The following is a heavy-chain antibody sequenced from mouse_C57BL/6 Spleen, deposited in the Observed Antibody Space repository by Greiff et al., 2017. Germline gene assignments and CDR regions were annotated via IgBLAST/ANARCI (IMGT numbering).Heavy chain of an antibody. J-gene: IGHJ2*01. V-gene: IGHV1-54*01. D-gene: IGHD2-3*01. CDR3: AVDGYNFDY. CDR2: INPGSGGT. CDR1: GYAFTNYL. Sequence: VQVVESGAELVRPGTSVRVSCTASGYAFTNYLIEWVKQRPGQGLEWIGVINPGSGGTNYNEKFKGKATLTADKSSSTAYMQLSSLTSEDSAVYFCAVDGYNFDYWGQGTTLTVSS.